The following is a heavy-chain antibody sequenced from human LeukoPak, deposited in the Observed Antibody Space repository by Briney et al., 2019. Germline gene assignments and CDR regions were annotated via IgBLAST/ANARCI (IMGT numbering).Heavy chain of an antibody. Sequence: ASVKVSCKASGYTFTGHYIHWVRQAPGQGLEWMGWINPNSGGTSYAQRFQGRVTITRDTSISTAYMELSRLRSDDTAVYYCARVHGVLSGYNNWGQGTLVTVSS. V-gene: IGHV1-2*02. J-gene: IGHJ4*02. CDR1: GYTFTGHY. CDR2: INPNSGGT. CDR3: ARVHGVLSGYNN. D-gene: IGHD3-3*01.